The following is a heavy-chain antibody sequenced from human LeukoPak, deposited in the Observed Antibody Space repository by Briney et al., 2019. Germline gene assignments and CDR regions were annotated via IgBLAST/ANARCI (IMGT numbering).Heavy chain of an antibody. Sequence: TSETLSLTCAVSGGSISSSNWWSWVRQPPGKGLEWIGEIYHSGSTNYNPSLKSRVTISVDTSKNQFSLKLSSVTAADTAVYYCARESRSGDYYMDVWGKGTTVTISS. D-gene: IGHD3-16*01. J-gene: IGHJ6*03. CDR1: GGSISSSNW. V-gene: IGHV4-4*02. CDR3: ARESRSGDYYMDV. CDR2: IYHSGST.